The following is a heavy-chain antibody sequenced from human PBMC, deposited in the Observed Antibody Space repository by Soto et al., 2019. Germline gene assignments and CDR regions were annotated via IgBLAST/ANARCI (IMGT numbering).Heavy chain of an antibody. CDR2: ILNDGSNR. V-gene: IGHV3-33*01. D-gene: IGHD3-10*01. J-gene: IGHJ6*02. Sequence: QVQLVESGGGVVQPGRSLRLSCAASEFTFSNYGMHWVRQAPGKGLEWVAVILNDGSNRYHADSVKDRFTISRDNSKNTLYLQMNSLRAEDTAVYYCAREDGYSGNGMDVWGQGTTVTVS. CDR1: EFTFSNYG. CDR3: AREDGYSGNGMDV.